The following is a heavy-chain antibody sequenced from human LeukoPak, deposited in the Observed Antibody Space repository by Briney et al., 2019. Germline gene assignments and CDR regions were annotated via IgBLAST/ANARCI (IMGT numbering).Heavy chain of an antibody. D-gene: IGHD6-13*01. CDR1: GFTFDDYA. V-gene: IGHV3-9*03. J-gene: IGHJ3*02. CDR2: ISWYSGSI. CDR3: AKDRGSSWYTDAFDI. Sequence: GGSLRLSCAASGFTFDDYAMHWVRQAPGKRLEWVSGISWYSGSIGYADSVKGRFTISRDNAKNSLYLQMNSLRAEDMALYYCAKDRGSSWYTDAFDIWGRGTMVTVSS.